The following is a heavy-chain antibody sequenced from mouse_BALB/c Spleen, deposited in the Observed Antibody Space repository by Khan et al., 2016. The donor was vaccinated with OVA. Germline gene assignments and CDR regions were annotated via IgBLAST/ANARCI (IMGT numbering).Heavy chain of an antibody. CDR3: AKGVWSYYYTFDY. CDR1: GFSLSDYG. CDR2: IWGGGST. V-gene: IGHV2-6-5*01. Sequence: QVQLQQSGPGLVAPSQNLSITCTVSGFSLSDYGVSWIRQPPGKGLEWLGVIWGGGSTYYNSALKSRLSISKDNSKSQVFLKMSSLQSDDTAMFYCAKGVWSYYYTFDYWGQGTSVTVSS. J-gene: IGHJ4*01.